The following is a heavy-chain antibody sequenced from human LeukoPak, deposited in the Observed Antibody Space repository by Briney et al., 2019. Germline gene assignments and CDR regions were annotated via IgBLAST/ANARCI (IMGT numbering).Heavy chain of an antibody. Sequence: SETLSLTCTVSGYSISSDYYWGWIRQPPGKGLEWIGSIHHSGRTYYNPSLKSRVTISVDTSKNQFSLKLSSVTAADTAVYYCARTLYDSGGYYSYGAFDVWGQGTMVTVSS. CDR1: GYSISSDYY. D-gene: IGHD3-22*01. V-gene: IGHV4-38-2*02. J-gene: IGHJ3*01. CDR3: ARTLYDSGGYYSYGAFDV. CDR2: IHHSGRT.